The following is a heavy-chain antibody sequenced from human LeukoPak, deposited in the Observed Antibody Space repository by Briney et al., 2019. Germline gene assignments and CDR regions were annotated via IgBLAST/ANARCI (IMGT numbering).Heavy chain of an antibody. CDR1: GFTFSSYG. CDR2: ISYDGSNK. J-gene: IGHJ4*02. V-gene: IGHV3-30*18. D-gene: IGHD7-27*01. CDR3: AKPLGRLGPTCNY. Sequence: PGGSLRLSCAASGFTFSSYGMHWVRQAPGKGLEWVAVISYDGSNKYYADSVKGRFTISRDNSKNTLYLQMNSLRAEDTAVYYCAKPLGRLGPTCNYWGQGTLVTVSS.